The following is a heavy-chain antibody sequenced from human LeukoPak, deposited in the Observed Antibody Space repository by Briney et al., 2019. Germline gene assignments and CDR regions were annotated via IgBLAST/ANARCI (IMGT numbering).Heavy chain of an antibody. D-gene: IGHD2-8*01. Sequence: AGGSLRLSCAVSGFTFSSYAMNWVRQAPGKGLEWVSGISGSGAGTYYADSVKGRFTISRDNSKNTLYLQMNSLRAEDTAVYYCAKMVREFYTISYYFDYWAREPWSPSPQ. J-gene: IGHJ4*02. V-gene: IGHV3-23*01. CDR1: GFTFSSYA. CDR2: ISGSGAGT. CDR3: AKMVREFYTISYYFDY.